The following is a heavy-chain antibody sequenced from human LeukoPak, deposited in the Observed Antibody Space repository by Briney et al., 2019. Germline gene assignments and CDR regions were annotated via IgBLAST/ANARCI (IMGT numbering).Heavy chain of an antibody. J-gene: IGHJ6*03. D-gene: IGHD3-10*01. CDR1: GGSISCSSYY. CDR2: IYYSGST. V-gene: IGHV4-39*01. CDR3: ASVYGSGSYFLTNYYYYYMDV. Sequence: SETLSLTCTVSGGSISCSSYYWGWIRQPPGKGLEWIGSIYYSGSTYYNPSLKSRVTISVDTSKNQFSLKLSSVTAADTAVYYCASVYGSGSYFLTNYYYYYMDVWGKGTTVTVSS.